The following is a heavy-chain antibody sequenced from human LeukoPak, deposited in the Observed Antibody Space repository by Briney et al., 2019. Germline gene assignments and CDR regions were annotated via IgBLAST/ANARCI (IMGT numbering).Heavy chain of an antibody. V-gene: IGHV1-2*02. J-gene: IGHJ4*02. CDR1: GYTFTGYY. Sequence: GASVKVSCKASGYTFTGYYMHWVRQAPGQGLEWMGWINPNSGGTNYAQKFQGRVTMTRDTSISTAYMELSRLRSDDTVVYYCARDRAVVVVAAILSYWGQGTLVTVS. CDR3: ARDRAVVVVAAILSY. CDR2: INPNSGGT. D-gene: IGHD2-15*01.